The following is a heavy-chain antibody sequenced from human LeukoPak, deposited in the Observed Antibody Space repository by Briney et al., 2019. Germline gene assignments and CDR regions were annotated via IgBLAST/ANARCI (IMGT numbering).Heavy chain of an antibody. J-gene: IGHJ4*02. D-gene: IGHD4-17*01. V-gene: IGHV1-24*01. CDR3: AKGALPLMLYGDCTSY. CDR2: FDPEDGET. Sequence: ASVKVSCKVSGYTLTELSMHWVRQAPGKGLEWMGGFDPEDGETIYAQKFQGRVTMTEDTSTDTAYMELSSLRAEDTAVYYCAKGALPLMLYGDCTSYWGQGTLVTVSS. CDR1: GYTLTELS.